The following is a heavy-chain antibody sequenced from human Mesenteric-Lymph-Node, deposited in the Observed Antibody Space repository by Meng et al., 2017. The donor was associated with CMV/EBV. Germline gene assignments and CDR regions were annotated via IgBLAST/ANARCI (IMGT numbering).Heavy chain of an antibody. CDR1: GFTCSDYY. V-gene: IGHV3-11*04. J-gene: IGHJ4*02. Sequence: LSGAASGFTCSDYYMSWIRQAPVKGLEWVSYISSSGSTIYYADSVKGRFTISRDNAKNSLYLQMNSLRAEDTAVYYCAGEVAAPGDYWGQGTLVTVSS. D-gene: IGHD6-6*01. CDR2: ISSSGSTI. CDR3: AGEVAAPGDY.